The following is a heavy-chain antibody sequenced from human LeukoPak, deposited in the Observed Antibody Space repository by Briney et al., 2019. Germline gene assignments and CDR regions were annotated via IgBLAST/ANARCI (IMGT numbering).Heavy chain of an antibody. D-gene: IGHD3-22*01. J-gene: IGHJ6*03. CDR1: GFTFSDYY. Sequence: GGSLRLSCAASGFTFSDYYISWVRQAPGKGLEWVSYISSSGSTIYYADSVKGRFTISRDNAKNSLYLQMNSLRAEDTAVYYCARLDYDSSGYYYYYYYMDVWGKGTTVTVSS. V-gene: IGHV3-11*01. CDR3: ARLDYDSSGYYYYYYYMDV. CDR2: ISSSGSTI.